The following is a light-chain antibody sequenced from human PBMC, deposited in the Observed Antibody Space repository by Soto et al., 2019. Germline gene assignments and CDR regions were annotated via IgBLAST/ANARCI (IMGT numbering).Light chain of an antibody. V-gene: IGKV3-20*01. CDR1: QSVSSSY. Sequence: DILLTQYPGTLSVSAGDRATLSCRVSQSVSSSYLAWYQQKTGQAPRLLVYADSSRATGIPDRLSGSGSGTDLTLTISRLEPEDFAVYYCQKQGRSWITFGQGTRLEIK. CDR3: QKQGRSWIT. J-gene: IGKJ5*01. CDR2: ADS.